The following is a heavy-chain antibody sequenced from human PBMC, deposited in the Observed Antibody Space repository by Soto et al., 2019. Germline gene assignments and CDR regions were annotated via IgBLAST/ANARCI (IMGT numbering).Heavy chain of an antibody. J-gene: IGHJ4*02. V-gene: IGHV3-30*18. CDR2: ISYDGSNQ. CDR3: AKDSVWGRYKAYYFDY. D-gene: IGHD3-16*01. CDR1: GFTFSSYG. Sequence: QVQLVESGGGVVQPGRSLRLSCAASGFTFSSYGMHWVRQAPGKGLEWVAVISYDGSNQYYADAVKGRFTISRDNSKNTLYLQMNSLRAEDTAVYYCAKDSVWGRYKAYYFDYWGQVTLVTVSS.